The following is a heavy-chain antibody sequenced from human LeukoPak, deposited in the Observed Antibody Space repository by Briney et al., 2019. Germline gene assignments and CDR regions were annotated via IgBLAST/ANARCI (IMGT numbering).Heavy chain of an antibody. Sequence: GESLKISFKGSGYRFTSYWIGWVRPMPGKGLEWMGIIYPDDSDTRYSPSFQGQVTISADRSISTAYLRWSSLKASDTAMYYCARGFYGGYYYYYYMDVWGKGTTVTVSS. CDR1: GYRFTSYW. D-gene: IGHD4/OR15-4a*01. CDR3: ARGFYGGYYYYYYMDV. V-gene: IGHV5-51*01. J-gene: IGHJ6*03. CDR2: IYPDDSDT.